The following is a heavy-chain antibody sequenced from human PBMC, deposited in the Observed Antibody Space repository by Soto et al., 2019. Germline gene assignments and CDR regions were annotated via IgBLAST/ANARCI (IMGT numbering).Heavy chain of an antibody. J-gene: IGHJ6*03. Sequence: GGSLRLSCTASGFTFGDYAMSWFRQAPGKGLEWVGFIRSKAYGGTTEYAASVKGRFTISRDDSKSIAYLQMNSLKTEDTAVYYCTSRYCSGGSCYSSQYYYYMDVWGKGTTVTVSS. D-gene: IGHD2-15*01. CDR1: GFTFGDYA. CDR3: TSRYCSGGSCYSSQYYYYMDV. V-gene: IGHV3-49*03. CDR2: IRSKAYGGTT.